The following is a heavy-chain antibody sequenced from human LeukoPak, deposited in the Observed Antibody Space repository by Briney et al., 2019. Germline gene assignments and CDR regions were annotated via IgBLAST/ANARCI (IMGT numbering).Heavy chain of an antibody. CDR1: GGSNGSYG. J-gene: IGHJ6*03. Sequence: SETLSLTCTVSGGSNGSYGWSWIRQPAGKGLEWIGRINTSGSTNYNLSLKSRVTMSVDTSKNQFSLKLSSVTAADTAVYYCARVRKGYYYYMDVWGKGTTVTVSS. CDR3: ARVRKGYYYYMDV. D-gene: IGHD1-14*01. V-gene: IGHV4-4*07. CDR2: INTSGST.